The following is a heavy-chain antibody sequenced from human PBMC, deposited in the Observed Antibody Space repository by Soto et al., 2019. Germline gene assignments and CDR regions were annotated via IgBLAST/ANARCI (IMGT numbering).Heavy chain of an antibody. J-gene: IGHJ3*02. CDR2: IDRSSSTM. D-gene: IGHD2-2*01. V-gene: IGHV3-48*02. CDR1: GLTFSIYS. CDR3: AREYCSSTSCSYAFDI. Sequence: LRLSCAASGLTFSIYSMNWVRQAPGKGLEWVSYIDRSSSTMYYADSVRGRFTISRDNAKNSLYLQMNSLRDGDTAVYYCAREYCSSTSCSYAFDIWGQGTMVTVSS.